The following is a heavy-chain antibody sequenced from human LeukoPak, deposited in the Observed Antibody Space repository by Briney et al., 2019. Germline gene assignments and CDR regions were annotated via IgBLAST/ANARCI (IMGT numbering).Heavy chain of an antibody. Sequence: ASVKVSCKASGGTFSDYAISWVRQAPGQGLEWMGGIIPILSTATYAQKFQGRVTITTDESTTTAYMELSSLRSDDTAVYYCARGGRTTAPDFWGQGTLVTVSS. V-gene: IGHV1-69*05. CDR2: IIPILSTA. J-gene: IGHJ4*02. CDR3: ARGGRTTAPDF. D-gene: IGHD2/OR15-2a*01. CDR1: GGTFSDYA.